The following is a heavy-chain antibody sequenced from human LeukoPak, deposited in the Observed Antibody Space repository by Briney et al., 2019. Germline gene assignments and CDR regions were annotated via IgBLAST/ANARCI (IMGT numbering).Heavy chain of an antibody. D-gene: IGHD3/OR15-3a*01. V-gene: IGHV3-23*01. CDR3: AKDTGLAFDY. CDR1: GFTFSSYA. J-gene: IGHJ4*02. CDR2: ISGSGSST. Sequence: SGGSLRLSCAASGFTFSSYAMSWVRQAPGKGLEWVSAISGSGSSTYYADSVKGRFTISRDNSKNTLYLQMNSLRAEDTAVYYCAKDTGLAFDYWGQGTLVTVSS.